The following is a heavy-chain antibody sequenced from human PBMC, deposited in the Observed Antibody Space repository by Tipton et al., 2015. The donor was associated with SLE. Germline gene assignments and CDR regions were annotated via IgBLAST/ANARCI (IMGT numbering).Heavy chain of an antibody. D-gene: IGHD6-13*01. CDR1: GYSFSIYW. Sequence: QLVQSGVEVKKPGESLKISCKGSGYSFSIYWIAWVRQMPGKGLEWMGIIYPGDSDTRYSPSFQGQVTISADKSISTAYLQWSSLKASDTAMYYCARQVSTAAGNIWFDPWGQGTLVTVSS. V-gene: IGHV5-51*01. CDR2: IYPGDSDT. CDR3: ARQVSTAAGNIWFDP. J-gene: IGHJ5*02.